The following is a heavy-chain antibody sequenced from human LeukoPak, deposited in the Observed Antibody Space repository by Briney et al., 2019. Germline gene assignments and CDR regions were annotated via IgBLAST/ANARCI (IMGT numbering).Heavy chain of an antibody. CDR2: INPNSGGT. D-gene: IGHD3-10*01. Sequence: GASVKVSCKASGYTFTGYYMHWVRQAPGQGLEWMGWINPNSGGTNYAQKFQGRVTMTRDTSISTAYMELSRLRSDDTAVYYCARARGAGPGAHFDYWGQGTPVIVSS. CDR3: ARARGAGPGAHFDY. CDR1: GYTFTGYY. V-gene: IGHV1-2*02. J-gene: IGHJ4*02.